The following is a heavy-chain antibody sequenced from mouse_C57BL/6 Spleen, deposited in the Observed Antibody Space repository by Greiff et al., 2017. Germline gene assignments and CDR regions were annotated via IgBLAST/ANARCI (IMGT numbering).Heavy chain of an antibody. J-gene: IGHJ2*01. Sequence: VQLKESGPVLVKPGASVKMSCKASGYTFTDYYMNWVKQSHGKSLEWIGVINPYNGGTSYNQKFKGKATLTVDKSSSTAYMELNSLTSEDSAVYYCVYGPYYFDYWGQGTTLTVSS. CDR2: INPYNGGT. V-gene: IGHV1-19*01. CDR1: GYTFTDYY. D-gene: IGHD1-1*02. CDR3: VYGPYYFDY.